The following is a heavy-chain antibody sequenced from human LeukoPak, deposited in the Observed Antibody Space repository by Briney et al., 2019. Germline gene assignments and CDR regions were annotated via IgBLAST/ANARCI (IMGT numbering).Heavy chain of an antibody. CDR2: IKQDGSEK. D-gene: IGHD3-16*02. V-gene: IGHV3-7*03. Sequence: GGSLRLSCAASGFTFSSYWMSWVRPAPGKGLEWVANIKQDGSEKYYVDSVKGRFTISRDNAKNSLYLQMNSLRAEDTAVYYCARVGSYPYFDYWGQGTLVTVSS. CDR1: GFTFSSYW. CDR3: ARVGSYPYFDY. J-gene: IGHJ4*02.